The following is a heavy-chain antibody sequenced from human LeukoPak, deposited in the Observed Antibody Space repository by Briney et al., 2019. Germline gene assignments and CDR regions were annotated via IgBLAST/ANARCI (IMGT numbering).Heavy chain of an antibody. CDR1: GFTFSSYC. J-gene: IGHJ6*03. D-gene: IGHD3-10*01. CDR2: INSDGSST. CDR3: ARASRSEDYYGSGSYYYYYYMDV. V-gene: IGHV3-74*01. Sequence: GGSLRLSCAASGFTFSSYCMHWVRQAPRKGLVWVSRINSDGSSTCYADSVKGRFTISRDNAKNTLYLQMNSLRAEDTAVYYCARASRSEDYYGSGSYYYYYYMDVWGKGTTVTISS.